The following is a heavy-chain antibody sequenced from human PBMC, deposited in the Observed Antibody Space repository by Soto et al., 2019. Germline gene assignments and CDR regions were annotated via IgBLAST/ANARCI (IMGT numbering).Heavy chain of an antibody. D-gene: IGHD2-15*01. CDR1: GFTFSSYA. Sequence: PGGSLRLSCAASGFTFSSYAMSWVRQAPGKGLEWVSTISGSGSSTYYADTVKGRFTISRDNSKNTLYLQMNSLRAEDTAVYYCVKPKSLALAATDFDYWGQGTQVTGSS. CDR3: VKPKSLALAATDFDY. CDR2: ISGSGSST. V-gene: IGHV3-23*01. J-gene: IGHJ4*02.